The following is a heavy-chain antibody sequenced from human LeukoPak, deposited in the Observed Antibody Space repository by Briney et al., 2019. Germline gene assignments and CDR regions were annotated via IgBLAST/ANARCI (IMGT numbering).Heavy chain of an antibody. V-gene: IGHV4-4*07. J-gene: IGHJ3*02. CDR1: GGSISSYY. CDR3: ARGSSWTFDAFDI. Sequence: PSETLSLTCTVSGGSISSYYWSWFGQPPGRGLEWIGRIYTSGSTNYNPSLKSRVTMSVGTSKNQFSLKLSSVTAADTAVYYCARGSSWTFDAFDIWGQGTMVTVSS. D-gene: IGHD6-13*01. CDR2: IYTSGST.